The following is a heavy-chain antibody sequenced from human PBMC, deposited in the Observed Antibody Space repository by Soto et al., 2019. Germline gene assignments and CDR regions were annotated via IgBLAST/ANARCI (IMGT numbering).Heavy chain of an antibody. CDR2: IYFNGNT. V-gene: IGHV4-4*07. CDR1: GGSIGSYY. CDR3: ARGSRFSGYSYSGMDV. D-gene: IGHD5-12*01. J-gene: IGHJ6*02. Sequence: PSETLSLTCTVSGGSIGSYYWSWIRQPAGKGLEWIGRIYFNGNTKYNPSLKSRVTMSVDTSKNQFSLNLSSMTAADTAVYYCARGSRFSGYSYSGMDVWGHGTTVTVSS.